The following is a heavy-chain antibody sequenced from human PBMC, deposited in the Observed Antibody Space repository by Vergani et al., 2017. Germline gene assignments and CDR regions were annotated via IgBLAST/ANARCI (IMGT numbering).Heavy chain of an antibody. V-gene: IGHV3-15*01. J-gene: IGHJ6*03. D-gene: IGHD1-26*01. CDR2: VKSARGGGTT. CDR3: IWGQRAVGAPTDYCYYVDV. Sequence: EVQLVESGGDLVKPGGSLRLSCAASGFTFIYAWMSWVRQAPGTGLEGVGQVKSARGGGTTDYGAPAGGRFIISRDDSKKTVSLQMNSLTTEDTAVYYCIWGQRAVGAPTDYCYYVDVWGKGGTVGVSS. CDR1: GFTFIYAW.